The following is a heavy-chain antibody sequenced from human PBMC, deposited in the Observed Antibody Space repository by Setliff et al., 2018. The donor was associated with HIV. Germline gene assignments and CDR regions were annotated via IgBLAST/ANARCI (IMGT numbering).Heavy chain of an antibody. CDR1: GGSISSGDYY. CDR2: IYYTGST. D-gene: IGHD3-10*01. CDR3: ARAPFYYGSGSYQTFDY. J-gene: IGHJ4*02. Sequence: KTSETLSLTCTVSGGSISSGDYYWSWIRQHPRKGLEWIGYIYYTGSTYYNPSLKSRVTISVDTSKNQFSLKLSSVTAADTAVYYCARAPFYYGSGSYQTFDYWGPGTLVTVSS. V-gene: IGHV4-31*03.